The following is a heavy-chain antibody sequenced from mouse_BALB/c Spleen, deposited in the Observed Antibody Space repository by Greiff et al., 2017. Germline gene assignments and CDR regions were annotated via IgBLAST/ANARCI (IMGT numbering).Heavy chain of an antibody. Sequence: VQLQQSAAELARPGASVKMSCKASGYTFTSYTMHWVKQRPGQGLEWIGYINPSSGYTEYNQKFKDKTTLTADKSSSTAYMQLSSLTSEDSAVYYCAREGRGAMDYWGQGTSVTVSS. J-gene: IGHJ4*01. D-gene: IGHD3-3*01. CDR2: INPSSGYT. V-gene: IGHV1-4*02. CDR3: AREGRGAMDY. CDR1: GYTFTSYT.